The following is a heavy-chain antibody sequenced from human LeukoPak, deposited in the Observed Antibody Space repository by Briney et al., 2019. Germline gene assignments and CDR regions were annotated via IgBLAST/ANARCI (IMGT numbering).Heavy chain of an antibody. CDR2: IIPIFGTA. CDR1: GGTFSSYA. CDR3: ARMQGYAYSDY. J-gene: IGHJ4*02. D-gene: IGHD1-1*01. V-gene: IGHV1-69*13. Sequence: SVKVSCKASGGTFSSYAISWVRQAPGQGLEWMGGIIPIFGTANFAQKFQGRVTITADETTSTVYMVLSSLRSEDTAVYYCARMQGYAYSDYWGQGTLVTVSS.